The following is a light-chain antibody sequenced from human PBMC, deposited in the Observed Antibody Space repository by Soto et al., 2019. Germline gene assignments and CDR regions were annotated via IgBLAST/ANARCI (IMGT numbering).Light chain of an antibody. Sequence: DIVMTQSPDSLAVSLGERATINCKSSQSVLYSSNNKNYLAWYQQKPGQPPELLIYWASTRESGVPDRFSGSGSGTDFPLTISSLQAADVAVYYCQQYYSTPPTFGQGTKVEIK. CDR3: QQYYSTPPT. CDR1: QSVLYSSNNKNY. J-gene: IGKJ1*01. V-gene: IGKV4-1*01. CDR2: WAS.